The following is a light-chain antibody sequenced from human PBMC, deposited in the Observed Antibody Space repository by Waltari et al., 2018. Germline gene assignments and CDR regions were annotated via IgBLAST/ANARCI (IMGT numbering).Light chain of an antibody. CDR1: QSITNW. Sequence: DIQMTQSPSTLSASVGDRITVTCRASQSITNWLAWYQQKPGKAPKLLIYQAFRLASGVPSRFSGSGSGTEFTLTISSLQTDDFGTYYCQQYDVYPYTFGQGTKVEI. CDR3: QQYDVYPYT. J-gene: IGKJ2*01. CDR2: QAF. V-gene: IGKV1-5*03.